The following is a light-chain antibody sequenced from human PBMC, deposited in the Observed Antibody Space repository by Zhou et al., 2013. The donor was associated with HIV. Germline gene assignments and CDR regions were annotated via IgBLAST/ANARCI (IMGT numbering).Light chain of an antibody. V-gene: IGKV2-28*01. CDR1: QSLLHSNGYNY. CDR2: LGS. CDR3: MQALQTPFT. J-gene: IGKJ5*01. Sequence: DIVMTQSPLSLPVTPGEPASISCRSSQSLLHSNGYNYLDWYLRKPGQSPQLLIYLGSNRASGVPDRFSGSGSGTDFTLKISRVEAEDVGVYYCMQALQTPFTFGQGTRLEMK.